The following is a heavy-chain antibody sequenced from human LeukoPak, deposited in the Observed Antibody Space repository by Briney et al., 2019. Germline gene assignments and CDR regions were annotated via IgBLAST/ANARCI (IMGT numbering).Heavy chain of an antibody. CDR1: GFSVNTYF. CDR2: IHNGGNT. CDR3: ARENWYSFDY. Sequence: GGSLRLSCAASGFSVNTYFMTWVRQAPGKGLEWVSVIHNGGNTYYADSVRGRFTISRDNSKNTLLLQMDSLRAEDTAVYYCARENWYSFDYWGQGTQVTVSS. D-gene: IGHD1-1*01. J-gene: IGHJ4*02. V-gene: IGHV3-53*01.